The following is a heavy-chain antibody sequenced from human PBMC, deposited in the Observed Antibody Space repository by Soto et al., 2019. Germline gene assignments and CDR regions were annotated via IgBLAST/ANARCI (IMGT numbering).Heavy chain of an antibody. J-gene: IGHJ4*02. CDR1: GFTFSRYW. CDR3: GRGGSDSPMAPGY. CDR2: INPDGSDT. D-gene: IGHD5-18*01. V-gene: IGHV3-74*01. Sequence: VGSLRLSCAASGFTFSRYWMHWVRQAPGKGLVWASRINPDGSDTDYADSVKGRFTISRDNAKNTVYLQMNSLRADDTAVFYCGRGGSDSPMAPGYWGQGTLVTVSS.